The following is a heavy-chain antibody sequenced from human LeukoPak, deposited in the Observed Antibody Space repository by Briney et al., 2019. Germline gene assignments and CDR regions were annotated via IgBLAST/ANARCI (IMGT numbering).Heavy chain of an antibody. V-gene: IGHV3-30*03. CDR2: ISYDGSNK. CDR1: GFTFSSYG. D-gene: IGHD6-19*01. Sequence: PGGSLRLSCAASGFTFSSYGMHRVRQAPGKGLEWVAVISYDGSNKYYADSVKGRFTISRDNSKNTLYLQMNSLRGEDTAVYYCAREYSSGWYYFDYWGQGTLVTVSS. J-gene: IGHJ4*02. CDR3: AREYSSGWYYFDY.